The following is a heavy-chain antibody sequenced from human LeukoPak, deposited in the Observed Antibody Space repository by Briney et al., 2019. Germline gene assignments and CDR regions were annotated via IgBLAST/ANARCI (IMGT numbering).Heavy chain of an antibody. Sequence: SETLSLTCTVSGGSISSYYWSWIRQPPGKGLEWIGYIYYSGSTNYNPSLKSRVTISVDTSKNQFSLKLTSVTAADTAVYYCARDDCGGANCYWGNYYMDVWGKGTTVTVSS. J-gene: IGHJ6*03. D-gene: IGHD2-15*01. CDR3: ARDDCGGANCYWGNYYMDV. V-gene: IGHV4-59*12. CDR1: GGSISSYY. CDR2: IYYSGST.